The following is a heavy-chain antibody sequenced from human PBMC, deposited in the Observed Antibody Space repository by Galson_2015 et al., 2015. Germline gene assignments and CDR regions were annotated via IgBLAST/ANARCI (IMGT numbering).Heavy chain of an antibody. CDR3: ARDVLRFLEWYKTDAFDI. D-gene: IGHD3-3*01. V-gene: IGHV1-69*04. J-gene: IGHJ3*02. CDR1: GGTFSSYT. CDR2: IIPILGIA. Sequence: SVKVSCKASGGTFSSYTISWVRQAPGQGLEWMGRIIPILGIANYAQKFQGRVTITADKSTSTAYMELSSLRSEDTAVYYCARDVLRFLEWYKTDAFDIWGQGTMVTVSS.